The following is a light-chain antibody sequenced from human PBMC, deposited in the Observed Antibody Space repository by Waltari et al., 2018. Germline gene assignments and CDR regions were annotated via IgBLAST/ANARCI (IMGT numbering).Light chain of an antibody. J-gene: IGLJ1*01. CDR2: EVF. V-gene: IGLV2-23*02. Sequence: QSALTQPASVSGTPGQSITISCSGTTSDVGSYDLVSWYQHPPGEAPKLLICEVFKRPPDTSSRFSGAKSGSTASLTISGLQPEDEADYYCCSYAGRGTYVFGSGTKVTVL. CDR3: CSYAGRGTYV. CDR1: TSDVGSYDL.